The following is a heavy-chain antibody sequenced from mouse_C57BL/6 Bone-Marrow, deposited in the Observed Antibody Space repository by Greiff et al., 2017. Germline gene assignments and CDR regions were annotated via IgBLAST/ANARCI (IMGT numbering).Heavy chain of an antibody. V-gene: IGHV1-9*01. CDR1: GYTFTGYW. CDR2: ILPGSGST. Sequence: QVQLQQSGAELMKPGASVKLSCKATGYTFTGYWIEWVKQRPGHGLEWIGEILPGSGSTNYNEKFKGKATFTADTSANKAYMQLSSLTTEDSATCCGARACDGGLYFDVWGSGTTVSVTS. CDR3: ARACDGGLYFDV. J-gene: IGHJ1*01. D-gene: IGHD2-3*01.